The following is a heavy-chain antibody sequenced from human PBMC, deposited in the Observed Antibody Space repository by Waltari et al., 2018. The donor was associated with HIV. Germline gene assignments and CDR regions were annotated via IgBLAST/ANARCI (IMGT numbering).Heavy chain of an antibody. CDR2: IDWSGDTT. Sequence: EVQLVESGGRVVRPGGSLRLSCAASGFIFDDYGMIWVRQAPGKGLEWISGIDWSGDTTRYGDSVTGRFTISRDNAKSSLYLQMNSLRVEDTALYYCARDGNVLSGGYNWFDPWGQGTLVIVSS. D-gene: IGHD1-1*01. CDR1: GFIFDDYG. J-gene: IGHJ5*02. V-gene: IGHV3-20*04. CDR3: ARDGNVLSGGYNWFDP.